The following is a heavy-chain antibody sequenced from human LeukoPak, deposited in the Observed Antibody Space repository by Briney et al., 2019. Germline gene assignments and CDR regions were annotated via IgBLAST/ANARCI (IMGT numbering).Heavy chain of an antibody. D-gene: IGHD3/OR15-3a*01. J-gene: IGHJ4*02. CDR1: GYTFTSFY. V-gene: IGHV1-46*01. Sequence: ASVKVSCKASGYTFTSFYMHWVRQAPGQGLEWVGIINPSDSITTYAQKFQGRVTVTRDTSTSTVYMELSSLRSEDSAVYYCARGYPLDWNYFDYWGQGTLVTVSS. CDR3: ARGYPLDWNYFDY. CDR2: INPSDSIT.